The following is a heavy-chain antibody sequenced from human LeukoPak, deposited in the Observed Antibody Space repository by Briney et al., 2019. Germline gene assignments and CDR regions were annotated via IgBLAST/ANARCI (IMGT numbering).Heavy chain of an antibody. CDR3: AKESSGGWYFDY. V-gene: IGHV3-30-3*01. D-gene: IGHD6-19*01. CDR2: ISYDGSNK. J-gene: IGHJ4*02. CDR1: GFTFSSYA. Sequence: GGSLRLSCAASGFTFSSYAMHWVRQAPGKGLEWVVVISYDGSNKYYADSVKGRFTISRDNSKNTLYLQMNSLRAEDTAVYYCAKESSGGWYFDYWGQGTLVTVSS.